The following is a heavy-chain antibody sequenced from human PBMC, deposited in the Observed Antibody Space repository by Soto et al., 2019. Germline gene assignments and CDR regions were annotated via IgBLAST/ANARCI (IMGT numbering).Heavy chain of an antibody. Sequence: GGSLRLSCAASGFTFDDYAMHWVRQAPGKGLEWVSLISGDGGSTYYADSVKGRFTISRDNSKNSLYLQMNSLRTEDTALYYCAKARRGGSSLLYYYGMDVWGQGTTVTVSS. CDR1: GFTFDDYA. J-gene: IGHJ6*02. CDR2: ISGDGGST. CDR3: AKARRGGSSLLYYYGMDV. D-gene: IGHD1-26*01. V-gene: IGHV3-43*02.